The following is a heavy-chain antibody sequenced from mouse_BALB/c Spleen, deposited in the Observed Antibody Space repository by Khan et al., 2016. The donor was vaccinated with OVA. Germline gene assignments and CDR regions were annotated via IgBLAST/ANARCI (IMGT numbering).Heavy chain of an antibody. CDR2: IRYSGRT. CDR3: ARSVTMTTVVATDLDY. CDR1: GYSITSDYA. J-gene: IGHJ2*01. D-gene: IGHD1-1*01. Sequence: EVQLQESGPGPVNPSQSLSLTCTVTGYSITSDYAWNWIRQFPGNKLELMGYIRYSGRTSYNPSLKSRISITRDTSKNQVFLQLNSVTTEDTSTYFCARSVTMTTVVATDLDYWGKGTTLTVSS. V-gene: IGHV3-2*02.